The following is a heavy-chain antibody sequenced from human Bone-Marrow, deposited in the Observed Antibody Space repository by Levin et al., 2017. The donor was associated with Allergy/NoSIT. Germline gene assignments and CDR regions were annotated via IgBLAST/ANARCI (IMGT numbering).Heavy chain of an antibody. J-gene: IGHJ6*02. Sequence: GASVKVSCKASGYTFTSYDINWVRQASGQGLEWMGWMNPNSGDTGYAQKFKGRISMTGNTAISTAYMELSSLRSDDTAVYYCARNFTSGSWYVSSWMDGMDVWGQGTTVTVSS. CDR3: ARNFTSGSWYVSSWMDGMDV. CDR1: GYTFTSYD. D-gene: IGHD6-13*01. V-gene: IGHV1-8*01. CDR2: MNPNSGDT.